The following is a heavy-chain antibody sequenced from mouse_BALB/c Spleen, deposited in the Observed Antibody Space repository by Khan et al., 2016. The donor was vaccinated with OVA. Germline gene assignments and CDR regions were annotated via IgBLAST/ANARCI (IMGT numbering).Heavy chain of an antibody. D-gene: IGHD4-1*01. CDR2: IDPANDNS. CDR1: GFNIKVTH. Sequence: VQLQQSGAELVKPGASVKLSCTASGFNIKVTHMHWVKQRPEQGLEWIGRIDPANDNSKYDPRFQGKATITADTSSNTAYLHLSSLTSEDTAVYYCAPAGTGDYFDFWGQGTTLTVSS. V-gene: IGHV14-3*02. J-gene: IGHJ2*01. CDR3: APAGTGDYFDF.